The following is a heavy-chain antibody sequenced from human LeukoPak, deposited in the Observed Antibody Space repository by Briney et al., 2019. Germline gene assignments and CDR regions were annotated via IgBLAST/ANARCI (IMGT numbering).Heavy chain of an antibody. D-gene: IGHD6-13*01. CDR2: ISYDGSNK. CDR3: AREGYSSSWGHFDY. Sequence: GGSLRLSCAASGFTFSRSGMDWVRQAPGKGLEWVAIISYDGSNKYYADSVKGRFTISRDNSKNTLYLQMNSLRAEDTAVYYCAREGYSSSWGHFDYWGQGTPVTVSS. J-gene: IGHJ4*02. CDR1: GFTFSRSG. V-gene: IGHV3-30*03.